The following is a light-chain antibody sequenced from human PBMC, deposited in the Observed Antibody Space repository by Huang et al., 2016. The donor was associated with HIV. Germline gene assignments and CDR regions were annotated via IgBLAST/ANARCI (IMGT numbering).Light chain of an antibody. V-gene: IGKV3-20*01. Sequence: ENVLTQSPGTLSLSLGERAALSCRASQSISSAYLAWYQHKSGQAPRLLIYGASNMATGIQDRVSGSGSETDFTLSISSLEAEDSAVYYCQQYGGLPHGITFGGGTKLEIK. CDR2: GAS. CDR3: QQYGGLPHGIT. CDR1: QSISSAY. J-gene: IGKJ4*01.